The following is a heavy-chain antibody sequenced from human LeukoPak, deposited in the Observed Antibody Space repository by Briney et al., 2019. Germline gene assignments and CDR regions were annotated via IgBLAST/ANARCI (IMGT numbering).Heavy chain of an antibody. V-gene: IGHV1-2*02. CDR3: ARLIGRSGYYRY. D-gene: IGHD3-22*01. J-gene: IGHJ4*02. CDR1: GYTFTGYY. CDR2: INPNSGGT. Sequence: GASVKVSCRSSGYTFTGYYMHWVRQAPGQGLEWMGWINPNSGGTNYAQKFQGRVTMTRDTSISTAYMELSRLRSDDTAVYYCARLIGRSGYYRYWGQGTLVTVSS.